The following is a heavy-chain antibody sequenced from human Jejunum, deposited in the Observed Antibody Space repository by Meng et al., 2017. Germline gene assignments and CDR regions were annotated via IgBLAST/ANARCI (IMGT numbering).Heavy chain of an antibody. V-gene: IGHV2-5*02. CDR1: GFSLSTSGVG. J-gene: IGHJ4*02. CDR2: IYWDNDD. CDR3: EHFRYFRLFDY. Sequence: SGPTLVKPTETLTLTCTLPGFSLSTSGVGVGWIRQPPGKSLEWLALIYWDNDDRYRPSLKRRLTITRDTSKNQAVLTMTTMDPVDTGTYYCEHFRYFRLFDYWGQGSLVTVSS. D-gene: IGHD1-14*01.